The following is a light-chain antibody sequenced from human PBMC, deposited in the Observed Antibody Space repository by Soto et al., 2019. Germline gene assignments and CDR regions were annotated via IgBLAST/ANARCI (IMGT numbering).Light chain of an antibody. CDR3: QHYGSLPPT. CDR2: GAS. J-gene: IGKJ4*01. CDR1: QTVSNTY. V-gene: IGKV3-20*01. Sequence: EIVLTQFPGALSLSPGERVTLSCRASQTVSNTYLAWYQQKSGQAPKFLIYGASNRATGIPDRFSGSGSGTDFTLTISRLEPEDFAVYYCQHYGSLPPTFGGGAKVELK.